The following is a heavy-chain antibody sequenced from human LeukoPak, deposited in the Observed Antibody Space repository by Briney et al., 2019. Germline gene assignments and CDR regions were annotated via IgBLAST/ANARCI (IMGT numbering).Heavy chain of an antibody. Sequence: PGGSLRLSCAASGFTFSSYSMNWVRHAPGKGLEWVSSISSSSSYIYYADSVKGRFTISRDKSKNTLYLQMNSLRAEDTAIYYCAKDGSSNWYGWFDPWGQGTQVTVSS. D-gene: IGHD6-13*01. CDR1: GFTFSSYS. CDR2: ISSSSSYI. J-gene: IGHJ5*02. V-gene: IGHV3-21*04. CDR3: AKDGSSNWYGWFDP.